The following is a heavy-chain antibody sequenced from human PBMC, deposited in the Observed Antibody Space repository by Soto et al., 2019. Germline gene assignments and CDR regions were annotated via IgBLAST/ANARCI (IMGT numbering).Heavy chain of an antibody. V-gene: IGHV3-48*03. J-gene: IGHJ3*02. D-gene: IGHD5-18*01. CDR2: ISSSGSTI. CDR3: ARDGSGDTAMGGHDAFDI. Sequence: EVQLVESGGGLVQPGGSLRLSCAASGFTFSSYEMNWVRQAPGKGLEWVSYISSSGSTIYYADSVKGRFTISRDNAKNSLYLQMNSLRAEDTAVYYCARDGSGDTAMGGHDAFDIWGQGTMVTVSS. CDR1: GFTFSSYE.